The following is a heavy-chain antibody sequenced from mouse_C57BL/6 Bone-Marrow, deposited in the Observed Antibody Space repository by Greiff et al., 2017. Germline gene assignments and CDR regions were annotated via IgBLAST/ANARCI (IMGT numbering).Heavy chain of an antibody. V-gene: IGHV1-81*01. J-gene: IGHJ1*03. CDR3: ARSGPPCYFDV. D-gene: IGHD3-1*01. Sequence: VQLQQSGAELARPGASVKLSCKASGYTFTSYGISWVKQRTGQGLEWIGEIYPRSGNTYYNEKFKGKATLTADKSSSTAYMELRILTSEDSAVYFCARSGPPCYFDVGGTGTTVTVSS. CDR1: GYTFTSYG. CDR2: IYPRSGNT.